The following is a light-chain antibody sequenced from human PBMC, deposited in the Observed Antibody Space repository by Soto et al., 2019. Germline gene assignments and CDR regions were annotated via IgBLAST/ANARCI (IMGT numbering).Light chain of an antibody. CDR1: QNIRNY. CDR2: AAS. Sequence: DIQMTQSPSSLSASIGDRVTITCRAGQNIRNYLNWYHQKPGKGPKLLIHAASSLLGGVPSRFTGSGSGTDFTLTISSLQSEDSAIYYCQQSYESPLTFGGGTKVEIK. V-gene: IGKV1-39*01. J-gene: IGKJ4*01. CDR3: QQSYESPLT.